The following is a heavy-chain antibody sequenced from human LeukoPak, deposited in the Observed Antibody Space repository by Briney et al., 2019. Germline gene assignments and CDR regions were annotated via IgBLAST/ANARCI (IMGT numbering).Heavy chain of an antibody. D-gene: IGHD1-14*01. J-gene: IGHJ4*02. V-gene: IGHV3-64D*06. CDR2: ISSNGGST. Sequence: GGSLRLSCSASGFTFTTYPMHWVRQAPGKGLEHVSAISSNGGSTFYADSVKGRYTISRDNSKNTVYLQMSSLRAEDTAVYYCAASDRAYYFDYWGQGTLVTVSS. CDR3: AASDRAYYFDY. CDR1: GFTFTTYP.